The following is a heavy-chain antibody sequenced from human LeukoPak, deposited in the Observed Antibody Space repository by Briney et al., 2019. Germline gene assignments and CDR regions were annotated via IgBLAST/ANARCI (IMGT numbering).Heavy chain of an antibody. J-gene: IGHJ4*02. Sequence: SGTLSLTCTVSGFSISSYYLSWIRQPPGKGLEWIGDIYYSGGTNYNPSLKSRVTISVDTSKNQFSLKLSSVTAADTAVYYCARGDYVNLVDYWGQGTLVTVSS. V-gene: IGHV4-59*01. CDR1: GFSISSYY. CDR2: IYYSGGT. D-gene: IGHD4-17*01. CDR3: ARGDYVNLVDY.